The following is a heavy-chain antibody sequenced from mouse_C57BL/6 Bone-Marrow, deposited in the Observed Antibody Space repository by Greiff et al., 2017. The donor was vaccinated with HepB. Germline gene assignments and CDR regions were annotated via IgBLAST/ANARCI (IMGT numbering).Heavy chain of an antibody. D-gene: IGHD1-1*01. CDR3: ARRDYYGSSYVWYFDV. CDR2: ISSGSSTI. J-gene: IGHJ1*03. CDR1: GFTFSDYG. V-gene: IGHV5-17*01. Sequence: EVQLVESGGGLVKPGGSLKLSCAASGFTFSDYGMHWVRQAPEKGLEWVAYISSGSSTIYYADTVKGRFTISRDNAKNTLFLKMTSLRSEDTAMYYCARRDYYGSSYVWYFDVWGTGTTVTVSS.